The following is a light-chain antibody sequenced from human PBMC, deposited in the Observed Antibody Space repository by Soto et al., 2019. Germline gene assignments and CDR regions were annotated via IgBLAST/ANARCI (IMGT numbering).Light chain of an antibody. V-gene: IGKV3-11*01. CDR1: QSVSSY. CDR3: QQRSNWSQFT. Sequence: EIVLTQSPATLSLSPGERATLSCRASQSVSSYLAWYQQKPGQAPRLLIYDASNRASGVPARCSGSGSGTDFTLTISSLEPEDCAVYYCQQRSNWSQFTFGPGTKVDIK. J-gene: IGKJ3*01. CDR2: DAS.